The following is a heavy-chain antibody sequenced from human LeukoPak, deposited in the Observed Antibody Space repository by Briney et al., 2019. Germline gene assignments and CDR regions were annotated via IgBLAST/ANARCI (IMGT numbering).Heavy chain of an antibody. CDR2: IYYVGSA. Sequence: SETLSLTGTVSGASISSGNYDWGWIRQPPGKGLEWIGNIYYVGSAYYNPSLNSRVTISVDTSKNQFSLKLNSVTAADTAIYYCARSKRRPNFYFDYWGQGTLVTVSS. D-gene: IGHD5-24*01. CDR3: ARSKRRPNFYFDY. J-gene: IGHJ4*02. CDR1: GASISSGNYD. V-gene: IGHV4-39*07.